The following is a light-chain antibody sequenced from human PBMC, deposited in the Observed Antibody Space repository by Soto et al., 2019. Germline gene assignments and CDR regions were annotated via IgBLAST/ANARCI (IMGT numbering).Light chain of an antibody. CDR2: TAS. Sequence: DIQMTQSPSSLSASVGDRVTITCRASQGITKYLAWYQQKPGKVHNLLIHTASTLQSVVPSRFSGSGYGTDFTLTISSLQTEDVATYYCQKYNSAPYTFDPGTKVDIK. V-gene: IGKV1-27*01. CDR3: QKYNSAPYT. CDR1: QGITKY. J-gene: IGKJ3*01.